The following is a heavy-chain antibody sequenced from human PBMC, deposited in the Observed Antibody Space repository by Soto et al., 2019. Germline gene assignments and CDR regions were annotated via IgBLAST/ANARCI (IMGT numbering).Heavy chain of an antibody. CDR1: GESVSSSNYY. D-gene: IGHD4-17*01. J-gene: IGHJ4*02. CDR3: ARNDGGPFDY. Sequence: PSETLSLTCTVSGESVSSSNYYWGWSRQPPGKGLECIGSVYYRGSTYYNPSLKSRLTLSVDTSKNQFFLKLTSVTAADTAVYYCARNDGGPFDYWGQGILVTDSS. V-gene: IGHV4-39*01. CDR2: VYYRGST.